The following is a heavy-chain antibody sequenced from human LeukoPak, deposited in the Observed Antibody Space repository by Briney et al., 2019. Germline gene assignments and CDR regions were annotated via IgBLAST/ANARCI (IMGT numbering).Heavy chain of an antibody. V-gene: IGHV4-59*01. Sequence: SETLSLTCTVSGGSISSYYWSWIRQPPGKGLEWIWYIYYSGSTNYNPSLKSRVTISVDTSKNPFSLKLSCVTAADTAVYYCAKPFFRNFDWLPYYFDYWGQGTLVTVSS. J-gene: IGHJ4*02. CDR1: GGSISSYY. CDR2: IYYSGST. D-gene: IGHD3-9*01. CDR3: AKPFFRNFDWLPYYFDY.